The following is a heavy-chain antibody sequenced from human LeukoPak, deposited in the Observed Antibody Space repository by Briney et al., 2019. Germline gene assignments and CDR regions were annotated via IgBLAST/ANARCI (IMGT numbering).Heavy chain of an antibody. CDR2: IYYSGST. CDR1: GGSISSYY. Sequence: SQTLSLTCTVSGGSISSYYWSWIRQPPGKGLEWIGYIYYSGSTNYNPSLKSRVTISVDTSKNQFSLKLSSVTAADTAVYYCARGGFGDPLDYWGQGTLVTVSS. J-gene: IGHJ4*02. D-gene: IGHD3-10*01. CDR3: ARGGFGDPLDY. V-gene: IGHV4-59*01.